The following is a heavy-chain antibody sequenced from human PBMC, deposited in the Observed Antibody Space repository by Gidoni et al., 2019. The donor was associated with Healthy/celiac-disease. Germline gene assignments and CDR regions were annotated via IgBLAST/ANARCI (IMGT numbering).Heavy chain of an antibody. J-gene: IGHJ6*02. CDR1: GGYIRSYY. Sequence: QVQLQESGPGLVKPSETLSLTCTVSGGYIRSYYWSWIRQPPGKGLEWIGYIYYSGSTNYNPSLKSRVTISVDTSKNQFSLKLSSVTAADTAVYYCARHLTIAVAGAGYYYYGMDVWGQGTTVTVSS. D-gene: IGHD6-19*01. V-gene: IGHV4-59*08. CDR2: IYYSGST. CDR3: ARHLTIAVAGAGYYYYGMDV.